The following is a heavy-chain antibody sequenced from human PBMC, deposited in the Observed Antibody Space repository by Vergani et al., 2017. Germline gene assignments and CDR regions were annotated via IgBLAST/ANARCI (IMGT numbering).Heavy chain of an antibody. CDR2: INPNSGGT. CDR3: ARDVVIGYQLLSQPRYYYYGMDV. CDR1: GYTFTGYY. J-gene: IGHJ6*02. Sequence: QVQLVQSGAEVKKPGASVKVSCKASGYTFTGYYMHWVRQAPGQGLEWMGWINPNSGGTNYAQKFQGRVTMTRDTSISTAYMELSRLRSDDTAVYYCARDVVIGYQLLSQPRYYYYGMDVWGQGTTVTVSS. D-gene: IGHD2-2*01. V-gene: IGHV1-2*02.